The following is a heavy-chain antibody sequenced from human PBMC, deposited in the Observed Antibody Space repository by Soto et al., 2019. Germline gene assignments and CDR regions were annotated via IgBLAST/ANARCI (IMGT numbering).Heavy chain of an antibody. V-gene: IGHV3-23*01. CDR1: GFTFSSYA. CDR2: ISGSGGST. D-gene: IGHD6-13*01. Sequence: GGSLRLSCAASGFTFSSYAMSWVRQAPGKGLEWVSAISGSGGSTYHADSVKGRFTISRDNSKNTLYLQMNSLRAEDTAVYYCAKQRLMGSSLYGPEDYYYYGMDLWGQGTSVTGSS. J-gene: IGHJ6*02. CDR3: AKQRLMGSSLYGPEDYYYYGMDL.